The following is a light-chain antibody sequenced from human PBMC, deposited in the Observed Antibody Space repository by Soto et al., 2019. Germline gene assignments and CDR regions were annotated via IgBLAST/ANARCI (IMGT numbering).Light chain of an antibody. CDR2: GAS. Sequence: DIQMTQSPSSLSASVGDRVTITCRASQSISNYLNWYQQKPGKAPKLLIYGASNLQSGVPSRFSGSGSGTDFTLTISSLQPEDFATYYCQQSYSTPRIFGQGTKVEIK. V-gene: IGKV1-39*01. CDR1: QSISNY. CDR3: QQSYSTPRI. J-gene: IGKJ1*01.